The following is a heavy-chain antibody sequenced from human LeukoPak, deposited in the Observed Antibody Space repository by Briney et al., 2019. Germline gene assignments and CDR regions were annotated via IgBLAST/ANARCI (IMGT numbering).Heavy chain of an antibody. V-gene: IGHV4-39*07. CDR2: IYYSGST. Sequence: SETLSLTCTVSGGSISSSSYYWGWIRQPPGKGLEWIGSIYYSGSTYYNPSLKSRVTISVDTSKNQFSLKLSSVTAADTAVYYCARQRYFDWLLGYWGQGTLVTVSS. J-gene: IGHJ4*02. D-gene: IGHD3-9*01. CDR1: GGSISSSSYY. CDR3: ARQRYFDWLLGY.